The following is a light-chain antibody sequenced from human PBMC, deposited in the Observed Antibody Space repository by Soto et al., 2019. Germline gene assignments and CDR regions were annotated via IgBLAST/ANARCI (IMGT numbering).Light chain of an antibody. CDR2: EVN. V-gene: IGLV2-8*01. J-gene: IGLJ1*01. CDR1: NSDVGGYNY. CDR3: SSYAGSNWYV. Sequence: QYALTQPPSASGSPGQSVTISCTGTNSDVGGYNYVSWYQQYPGKAPKLIIYEVNERPSGVPDRFSGSKSGNTASLTVSGLQTADEADYYCSSYAGSNWYVFGTGTKVTV.